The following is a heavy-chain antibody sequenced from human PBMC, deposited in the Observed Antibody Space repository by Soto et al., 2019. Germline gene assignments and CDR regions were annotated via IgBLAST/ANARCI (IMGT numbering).Heavy chain of an antibody. CDR2: TFYRSKWYN. V-gene: IGHV6-1*01. Sequence: SQSLSLTCAISGDSVSSNSAAWNWIRQSPSRGLEWLGRTFYRSKWYNDYAVSVKSRITINPDTSKNQFSLQLNSVTPEDTAVYYCAKGYSYGPNWFDPWGQGTLVTVSS. J-gene: IGHJ5*02. CDR1: GDSVSSNSAA. CDR3: AKGYSYGPNWFDP. D-gene: IGHD5-18*01.